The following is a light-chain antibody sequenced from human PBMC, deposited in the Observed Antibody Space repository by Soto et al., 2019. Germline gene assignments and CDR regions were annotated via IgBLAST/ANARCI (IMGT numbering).Light chain of an antibody. V-gene: IGKV3D-15*01. CDR1: QSAGNF. Sequence: DIVMTQSPAPLSVSPGETASLSWGASQSAGNFLAWYQQKTCQAPRLLIYYISTRATGIPDRFSGSGSGTELNLTINRLQSEDSAVYYGQKHNQWPITCGQGTRLEIK. CDR3: QKHNQWPIT. J-gene: IGKJ5*01. CDR2: YIS.